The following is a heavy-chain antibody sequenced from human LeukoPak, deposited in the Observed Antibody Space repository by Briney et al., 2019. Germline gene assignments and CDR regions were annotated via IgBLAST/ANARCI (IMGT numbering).Heavy chain of an antibody. D-gene: IGHD3-10*01. CDR1: GFTFSSYW. V-gene: IGHV3-74*01. CDR3: VRGSGSYYSFDY. CDR2: INSDGSST. Sequence: GGSLRLSCAASGFTFSSYWMHWVRQAPGKGLVWVSRINSDGSSTSYADSVKGRFTISRDNAKNTLYLQMNSLRAEDTAVYYCVRGSGSYYSFDYWGQGTLVTVSS. J-gene: IGHJ4*02.